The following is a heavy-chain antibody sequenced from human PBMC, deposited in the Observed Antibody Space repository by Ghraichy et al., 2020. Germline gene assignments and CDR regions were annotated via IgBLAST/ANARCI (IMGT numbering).Heavy chain of an antibody. V-gene: IGHV4-59*08. CDR1: GGSMNRYY. D-gene: IGHD1-26*01. J-gene: IGHJ4*02. CDR3: ARARYSGNQFDY. CDR2: MHYSGAP. Sequence: SETLSLTCTVSGGSMNRYYWGWVRQPPGKGLEWIAYMHYSGAPVYDPSLKSRVTISVDRSENHFSLKLASVTAPDTAIYYCARARYSGNQFDYWGQGTLVTVSS.